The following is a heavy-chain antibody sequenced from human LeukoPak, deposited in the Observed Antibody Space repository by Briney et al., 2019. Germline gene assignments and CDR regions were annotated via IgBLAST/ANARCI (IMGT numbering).Heavy chain of an antibody. J-gene: IGHJ4*02. D-gene: IGHD5-12*01. V-gene: IGHV3-7*01. CDR3: ARDISGYDLGLYYFDY. CDR1: GFTFSSYG. CDR2: IKQDGSEK. Sequence: PGRSLRLSCAASGFTFSSYGMHWVRQAPGKGLEWVANIKQDGSEKYYVDSVKGRFTISRDNAKNSLYLQMNSLRAEDTAVYYCARDISGYDLGLYYFDYWGQGTLVTVSS.